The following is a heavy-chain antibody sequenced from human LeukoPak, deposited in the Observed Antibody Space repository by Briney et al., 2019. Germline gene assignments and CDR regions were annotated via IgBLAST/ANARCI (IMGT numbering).Heavy chain of an antibody. V-gene: IGHV3-30*18. J-gene: IGHJ4*02. Sequence: GGSLRLSCAASGFSFSTYGMHWVRQAPGKGLEWVAVISHDGSNIFYADSVKGRFTISRDNSKNTLSLQMNSLRAEDTAVYYCAKDRLTGTPYYFDYWGQGTLVTVSS. CDR1: GFSFSTYG. CDR3: AKDRLTGTPYYFDY. D-gene: IGHD1-20*01. CDR2: ISHDGSNI.